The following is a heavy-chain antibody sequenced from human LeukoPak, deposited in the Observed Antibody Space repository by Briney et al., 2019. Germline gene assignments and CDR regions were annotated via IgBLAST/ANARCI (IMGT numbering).Heavy chain of an antibody. CDR3: ARDLGIAVAGTMVP. V-gene: IGHV1-2*02. D-gene: IGHD6-19*01. CDR1: GYTFTAYY. CDR2: INPNSGDT. J-gene: IGHJ5*02. Sequence: ASVKVSCKSSGYTFTAYYMHWVRQAPGQGLEWMGWINPNSGDTNYAQKFQGRVTMTRDTSLSTAYMELGRLRFDDTAVYYCARDLGIAVAGTMVPWGQGTLVTVSS.